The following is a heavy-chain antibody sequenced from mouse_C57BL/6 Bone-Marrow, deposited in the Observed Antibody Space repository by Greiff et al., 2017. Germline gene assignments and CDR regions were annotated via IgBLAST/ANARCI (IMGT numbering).Heavy chain of an antibody. J-gene: IGHJ4*01. CDR1: GFTFSSYA. CDR3: ALLYYAMDY. V-gene: IGHV5-4*03. CDR2: ISDGGSYT. D-gene: IGHD2-12*01. Sequence: EVKLVESGGGLVKPGGSLKLSCAASGFTFSSYAMSWVRQTPEKRLEWVATISDGGSYTYYPDNVKGRFTISRDNAKNNLYLQMSHLKSEDTAMYYSALLYYAMDYWGQGTSVTVSS.